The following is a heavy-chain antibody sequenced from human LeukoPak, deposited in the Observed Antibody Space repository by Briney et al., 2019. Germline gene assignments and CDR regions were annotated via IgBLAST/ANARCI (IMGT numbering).Heavy chain of an antibody. CDR1: GGSISSYY. J-gene: IGHJ6*02. V-gene: IGHV4-4*07. D-gene: IGHD6-13*01. CDR3: ARDEQQLVPRGMDV. CDR2: IYTSGST. Sequence: SETLSLTRTVSGGSISSYYRSWIRQPAGKGLEWIGRIYTSGSTNYNPSLKSRVTMSVDTSKNQFSLKLSSVTAADTAVYYCARDEQQLVPRGMDVWGQGATVTVSS.